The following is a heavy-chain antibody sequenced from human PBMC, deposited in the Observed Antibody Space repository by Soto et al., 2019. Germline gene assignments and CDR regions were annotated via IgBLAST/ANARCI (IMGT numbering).Heavy chain of an antibody. V-gene: IGHV3-21*01. CDR3: AGDRSGYYRDWFDP. J-gene: IGHJ5*02. CDR1: GFTFSSYS. Sequence: PGGSLRLSCAASGFTFSSYSMNWVRQAPGKGLEWVSSISSSSSYIYYADSVKGRFTISRDNAKNSLYLQMNSLRAEDTAVYYWAGDRSGYYRDWFDPWGQGTLVTVSS. CDR2: ISSSSSYI. D-gene: IGHD3-3*01.